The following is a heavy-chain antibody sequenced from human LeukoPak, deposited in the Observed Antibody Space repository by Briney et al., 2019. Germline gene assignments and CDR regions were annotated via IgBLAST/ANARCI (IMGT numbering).Heavy chain of an antibody. J-gene: IGHJ4*02. Sequence: ASVKVSCKASGGTFSSYAISWVRQAPGQGLEWMGGIIPIFGTANYAQKFQGRVTITADESTSTAYMELSSLRSEDTAVYYCARDKYKFPGYCSGGSCYDFDYWGQGTLVTVSS. V-gene: IGHV1-69*13. D-gene: IGHD2-15*01. CDR1: GGTFSSYA. CDR2: IIPIFGTA. CDR3: ARDKYKFPGYCSGGSCYDFDY.